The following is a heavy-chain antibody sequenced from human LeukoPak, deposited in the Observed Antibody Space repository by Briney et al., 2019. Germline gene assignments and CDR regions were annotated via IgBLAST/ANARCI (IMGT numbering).Heavy chain of an antibody. V-gene: IGHV3-33*01. CDR2: IWYDGSNK. Sequence: GGSLRLPCAASGFTFSSYGMHWVRQAPGKGLEWVAVIWYDGSNKYYADSVKGRFTISRDNSKNTLYLRMNSLRAEDTAVYYCARGGGWLFGDYYGMDVWGQGTTVTVSS. D-gene: IGHD3-22*01. J-gene: IGHJ6*02. CDR1: GFTFSSYG. CDR3: ARGGGWLFGDYYGMDV.